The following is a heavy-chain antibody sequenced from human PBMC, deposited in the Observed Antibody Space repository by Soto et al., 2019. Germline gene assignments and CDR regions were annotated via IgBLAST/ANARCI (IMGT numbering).Heavy chain of an antibody. CDR3: ASNVDIVAADCRY. J-gene: IGHJ4*02. CDR1: GGSISSGDYY. V-gene: IGHV4-30-4*01. Sequence: SETLSLTCTVSGGSISSGDYYWSWIRQPPGKGLEWIGYIYYSGSTYYNPSLKSRVTISVDTSKNQFSLKLSSVTAADTAVYYCASNVDIVAADCRYWGQGTLVTVAS. D-gene: IGHD5-12*01. CDR2: IYYSGST.